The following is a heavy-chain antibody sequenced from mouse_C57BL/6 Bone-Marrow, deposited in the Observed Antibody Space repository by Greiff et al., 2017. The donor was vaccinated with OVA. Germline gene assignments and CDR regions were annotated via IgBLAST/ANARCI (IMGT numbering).Heavy chain of an antibody. J-gene: IGHJ2*01. V-gene: IGHV1-55*01. CDR3: ARFYYYGSSFY. CDR2: IYPGSGST. Sequence: QVQLQQPGAELVKPGASVTMSCNASGYTFTSYWITWVKQRPGHGLEWIGDIYPGSGSTNYNEKLKSKATLTVDTSSRTAYMQLSSLTSEDSAVYYCARFYYYGSSFYWGQGTTLTVSS. CDR1: GYTFTSYW. D-gene: IGHD1-1*01.